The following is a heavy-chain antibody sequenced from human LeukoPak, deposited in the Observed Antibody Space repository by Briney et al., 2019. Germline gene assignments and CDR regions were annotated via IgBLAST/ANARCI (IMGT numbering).Heavy chain of an antibody. D-gene: IGHD3-10*01. Sequence: GGSLRLSCAASGFTCSSYWMNWVRQAPGKGLEWVANIKRDGNEKNYVDSVRGRFSISRENAKNSLYLQMDSLRAEDTAVYYCAKEGAYPIITYDSWGQGALVTVSS. CDR2: IKRDGNEK. V-gene: IGHV3-7*01. CDR1: GFTCSSYW. J-gene: IGHJ5*01. CDR3: AKEGAYPIITYDS.